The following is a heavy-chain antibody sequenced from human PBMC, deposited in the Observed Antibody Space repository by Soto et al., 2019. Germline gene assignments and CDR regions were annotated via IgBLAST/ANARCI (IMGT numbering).Heavy chain of an antibody. J-gene: IGHJ4*02. V-gene: IGHV3-21*01. CDR3: ETAGTYASGVGIDF. CDR2: ISSSSTNI. Sequence: GGSLRLSCAASGFTFRSHTMNWVRQAPGQGLEWVSSISSSSTNIYYADSLKGRFTISRDNAKNSLYLQMNSLRVDDTAVYYCETAGTYASGVGIDFWGQGTLVTVSS. D-gene: IGHD3-3*01. CDR1: GFTFRSHT.